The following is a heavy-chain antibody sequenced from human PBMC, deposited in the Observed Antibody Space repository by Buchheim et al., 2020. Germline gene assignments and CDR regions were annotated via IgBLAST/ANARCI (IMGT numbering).Heavy chain of an antibody. Sequence: EVELVESGGGLVQPGGSLRLSCAASRFIFSTYEMNWVRQAPGKGLEWVSYISSSGTTIYYADSVKGRFTISRDNPKNSLYLQINSLRVEDTALYYCVIDFGYGGVFDYWGRGTL. CDR3: VIDFGYGGVFDY. CDR1: RFIFSTYE. V-gene: IGHV3-48*03. CDR2: ISSSGTTI. D-gene: IGHD4-23*01. J-gene: IGHJ4*02.